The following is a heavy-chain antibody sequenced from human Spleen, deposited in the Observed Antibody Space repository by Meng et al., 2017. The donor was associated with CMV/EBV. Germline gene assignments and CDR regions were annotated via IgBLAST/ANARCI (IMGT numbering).Heavy chain of an antibody. J-gene: IGHJ4*02. CDR1: SIAFNAYD. Sequence: GESLKISCAASSIAFNAYDMHWVRQAPGKGLEWVAFIRYDGSNKYYADSVKGRFTISRDNSKNTLYLQMNSLRAEDTAVYYCARSFDYWGQGTLVTVSS. CDR3: ARSFDY. V-gene: IGHV3-30*02. CDR2: IRYDGSNK.